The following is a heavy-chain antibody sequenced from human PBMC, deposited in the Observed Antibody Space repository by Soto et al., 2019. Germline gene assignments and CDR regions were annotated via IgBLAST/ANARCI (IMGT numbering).Heavy chain of an antibody. D-gene: IGHD6-19*01. V-gene: IGHV3-7*01. CDR2: IKQDGSER. Sequence: GGSLRLSCETSGFTFINYWMSWVRQAPGKGLEWVSNIKQDGSERYYVDSVKGRFTNSRDNAKNSVYLQMDSLRGDDTAIYYCVRDPSSGYDYWGQGTLVTVSS. J-gene: IGHJ4*02. CDR3: VRDPSSGYDY. CDR1: GFTFINYW.